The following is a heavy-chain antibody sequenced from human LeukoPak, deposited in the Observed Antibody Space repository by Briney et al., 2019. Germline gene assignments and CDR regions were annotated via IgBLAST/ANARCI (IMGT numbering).Heavy chain of an antibody. Sequence: GGSLRLSCAASGFTFDDYAMHWVRQAPGKGLEWVAGISWNSGSIGYMDSVKGRFTISRDNAKNSLYLQMNSLRPEDTALYYCAKHGSGSYYSEKAFAYWGQGTLVTVSS. CDR1: GFTFDDYA. CDR3: AKHGSGSYYSEKAFAY. V-gene: IGHV3-9*01. D-gene: IGHD3-10*01. J-gene: IGHJ4*02. CDR2: ISWNSGSI.